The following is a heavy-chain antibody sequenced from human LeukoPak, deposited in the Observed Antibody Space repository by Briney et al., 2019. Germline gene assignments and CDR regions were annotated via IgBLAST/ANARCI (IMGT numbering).Heavy chain of an antibody. CDR1: GGSISSGSYY. CDR3: AREGVLLWFGEELAFDY. D-gene: IGHD3-10*01. CDR2: IYTSGST. Sequence: PSQTLSLTCTVSGGSISSGSYYWSWIRQPAGKGLEWIGRIYTSGSTNYNPSLKSRVTISVDTSKNQFSLKLSSVTAADTAVYYCAREGVLLWFGEELAFDYWGQGTLVTVSS. J-gene: IGHJ4*02. V-gene: IGHV4-61*02.